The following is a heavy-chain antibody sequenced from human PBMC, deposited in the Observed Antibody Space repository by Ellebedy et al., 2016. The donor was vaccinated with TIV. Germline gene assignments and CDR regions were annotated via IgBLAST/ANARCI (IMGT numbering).Heavy chain of an antibody. CDR2: IYPGDSDT. Sequence: KVSCKGSGYSFTSYWIGWVRQMPGKGLEWMGIIYPGDSDTRYSPSFQGQVTISADKSISTAYLQWSSLKASDTAMYSCARGSEVPAAMRYYYYGMDVWGQGTTVTVSS. V-gene: IGHV5-51*01. CDR3: ARGSEVPAAMRYYYYGMDV. J-gene: IGHJ6*02. CDR1: GYSFTSYW. D-gene: IGHD2-2*01.